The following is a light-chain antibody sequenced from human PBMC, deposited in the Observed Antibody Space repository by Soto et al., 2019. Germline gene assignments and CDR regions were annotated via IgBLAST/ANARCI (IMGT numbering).Light chain of an antibody. CDR1: SSNIWEGYD. J-gene: IGLJ1*01. V-gene: IGLV1-40*01. CDR2: GNS. CDR3: QSYDSSLSSAYV. Sequence: VLTQPPSVSRSPGRRGTISCTGRSSNIWEGYDVHWYQQLPATAPQPLHNGNSKRPSGVPDRFSGYKSGTSACLAITGLQGEDEADYSCQSYDSSLSSAYVFRTGTKVTV.